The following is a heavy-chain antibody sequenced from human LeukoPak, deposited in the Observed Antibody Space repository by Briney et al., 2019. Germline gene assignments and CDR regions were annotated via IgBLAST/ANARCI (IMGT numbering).Heavy chain of an antibody. V-gene: IGHV1-46*01. CDR3: ARAYSTSPRNGFDI. J-gene: IGHJ3*02. D-gene: IGHD6-6*01. CDR2: INPSGGST. CDR1: GYTFTSYY. Sequence: ASVKVSCKASGYTFTSYYIHWVRQAPGQGLEWMGIINPSGGSTSHAQKFQGRVTMTRDMSTSTVYMEQSSLRSEDTAVYYCARAYSTSPRNGFDIWGQGTMVTVTS.